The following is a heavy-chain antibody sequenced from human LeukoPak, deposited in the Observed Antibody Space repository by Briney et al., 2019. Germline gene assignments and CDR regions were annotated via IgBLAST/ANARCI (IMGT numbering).Heavy chain of an antibody. CDR1: GFTVSRSH. J-gene: IGHJ4*02. CDR2: IYSDGNI. CDR3: VRADNGFDQ. Sequence: HAGGSLRLSCAASGFTVSRSHMSWIRQAPGKGLEWVSLIYSDGNIHYADSVKGRFTISRDISKNTLYLQMNSLRAEDTAMYYCVRADNGFDQWGQGALVTVSS. V-gene: IGHV3-53*01. D-gene: IGHD1-14*01.